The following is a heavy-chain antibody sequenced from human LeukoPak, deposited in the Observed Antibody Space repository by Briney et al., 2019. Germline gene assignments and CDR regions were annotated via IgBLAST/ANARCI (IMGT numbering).Heavy chain of an antibody. V-gene: IGHV4-59*13. Sequence: SSETLSLTCTVSGASISDYYWNWIRQPPGKGLEWIGYIYYSGSTNYNPSLKSRVTISVDTSKNQFSLKLSSVTAADTAVYYCARAKAAAGIDYFDYWGQGTLVTASS. CDR3: ARAKAAAGIDYFDY. CDR1: GASISDYY. CDR2: IYYSGST. J-gene: IGHJ4*02. D-gene: IGHD6-13*01.